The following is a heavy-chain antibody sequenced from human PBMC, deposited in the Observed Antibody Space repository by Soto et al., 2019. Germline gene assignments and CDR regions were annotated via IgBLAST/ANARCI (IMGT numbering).Heavy chain of an antibody. V-gene: IGHV5-51*01. CDR3: ARLLSEGYYYSMDV. J-gene: IGHJ6*02. CDR2: IYPGDSDT. Sequence: PVESLKISCNGFGYSFTSDWTAWVRQMPGKGLEWMGVIYPGDSDTRYSPSFQGHVTISADKSSNTAYLQWDSLRASDSAMYYCARLLSEGYYYSMDVWGQGTTVTVSS. CDR1: GYSFTSDW.